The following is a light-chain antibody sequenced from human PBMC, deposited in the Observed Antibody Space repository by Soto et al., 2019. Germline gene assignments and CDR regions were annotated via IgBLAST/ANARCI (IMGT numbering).Light chain of an antibody. CDR1: QSIISF. CDR2: AAS. Sequence: DIQMTQSPPSLSASVGDRVSITCRASQSIISFLNWYQQKPGKAPKLLIYAASSLQSGVPSRFSGSGSGTDFTLTISSLQPEDFATYYCQQSYSIPLTFGGGTKVEIK. V-gene: IGKV1-39*01. J-gene: IGKJ4*01. CDR3: QQSYSIPLT.